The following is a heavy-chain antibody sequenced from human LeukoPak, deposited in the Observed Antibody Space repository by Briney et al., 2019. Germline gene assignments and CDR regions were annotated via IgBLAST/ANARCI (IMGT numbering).Heavy chain of an antibody. CDR3: ARGTKMATIDY. V-gene: IGHV4-61*02. CDR1: GGSISSGSYY. Sequence: SQTLSLTCTVSGGSISSGSYYWSWIRQPAGKGLEWIGRIHTSGSTNYNPSLKSRVTISVDTSKNQFSLKLSSVTAADTAVYYCARGTKMATIDYWGQGTLVTVSS. D-gene: IGHD5-24*01. CDR2: IHTSGST. J-gene: IGHJ4*02.